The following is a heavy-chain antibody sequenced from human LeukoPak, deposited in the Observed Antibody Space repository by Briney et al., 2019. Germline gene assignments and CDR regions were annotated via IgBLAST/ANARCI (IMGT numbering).Heavy chain of an antibody. CDR1: GFTFSTYW. D-gene: IGHD3-10*01. J-gene: IGHJ4*02. Sequence: WGSLRLSCAASGFTFSTYWMHWVRQAPGEGLVWVSRINTDGRNTIYADSVKGRFTISRDNAKNTLYLQMNSLRAEDTAVYYCARDGQTMVDYWGQGTLVTVSS. V-gene: IGHV3-74*01. CDR3: ARDGQTMVDY. CDR2: INTDGRNT.